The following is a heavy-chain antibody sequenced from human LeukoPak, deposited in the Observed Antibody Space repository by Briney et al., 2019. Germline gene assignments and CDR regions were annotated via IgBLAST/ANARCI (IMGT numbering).Heavy chain of an antibody. D-gene: IGHD3-22*01. Sequence: PSQTLSLTCTVSGGSISSGDYYWSWIRQPPGKGLEWIGYIYYSGSTYYNPSLKSRVTISVDTSKNQFSLRLRSVTAADTAVYYCARHRYYYDSSGSYYFDYWGQGALVTVSS. CDR1: GGSISSGDYY. J-gene: IGHJ4*02. CDR2: IYYSGST. CDR3: ARHRYYYDSSGSYYFDY. V-gene: IGHV4-30-4*08.